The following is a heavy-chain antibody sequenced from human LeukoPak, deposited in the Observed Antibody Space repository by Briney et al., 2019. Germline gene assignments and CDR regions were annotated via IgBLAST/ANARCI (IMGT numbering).Heavy chain of an antibody. D-gene: IGHD1-14*01. CDR1: GGSISSGDYY. V-gene: IGHV4-61*08. J-gene: IGHJ3*02. CDR2: MYHSGST. Sequence: SETLSLTRTVSGGSISSGDYYWSWIRQPPGKGLEWIGYMYHSGSTNYNPRVTIPVDTSKNQFSLKLSSVTAADTAVYYCAGGVHNGAFDIWGQGTMVTVSS. CDR3: AGGVHNGAFDI.